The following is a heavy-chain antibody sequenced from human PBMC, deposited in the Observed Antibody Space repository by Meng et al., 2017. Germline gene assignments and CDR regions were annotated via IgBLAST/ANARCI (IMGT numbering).Heavy chain of an antibody. Sequence: QGQRKESGPGRGRPSATRSLTCLVSGGSVSSGSYYWSWIRQPPGKGLEWIGYIYYSGSTNYNPSLKSRVTISVDTSKNQFSLKLSSVTAADTAVYYCARAIAVAGITIDYWGQGTLVTVSS. D-gene: IGHD6-19*01. CDR3: ARAIAVAGITIDY. CDR1: GGSVSSGSYY. CDR2: IYYSGST. J-gene: IGHJ4*02. V-gene: IGHV4-61*01.